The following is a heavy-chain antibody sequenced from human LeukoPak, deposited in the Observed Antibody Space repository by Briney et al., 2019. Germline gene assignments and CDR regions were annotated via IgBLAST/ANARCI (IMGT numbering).Heavy chain of an antibody. CDR1: GGSISSGDYY. D-gene: IGHD3-22*01. V-gene: IGHV4-30-4*01. CDR2: IYKSGST. J-gene: IGHJ4*02. Sequence: SEPLSLTCTVSGGSISSGDYYWSWIRQPPGKGLEWIGYIYKSGSTYYNPSLKSRFTISVDTSKNQFSLKLSSVTAADTAVYYCARGGAYYYDSSGYCGFDYWGQGTLVTVSS. CDR3: ARGGAYYYDSSGYCGFDY.